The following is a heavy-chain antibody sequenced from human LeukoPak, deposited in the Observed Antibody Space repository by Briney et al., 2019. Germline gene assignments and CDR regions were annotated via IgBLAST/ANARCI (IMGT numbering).Heavy chain of an antibody. Sequence: SETLSLTCTVSGGSISSYYWSWIRQPPGKGLEWIGYIYYSGSTNYNPSLKSRVTISVDTSKNQFSLKLSSVTAADTAVYYCARDCYSDGAFDIWGQGTTVTVSS. CDR2: IYYSGST. CDR3: ARDCYSDGAFDI. CDR1: GGSISSYY. D-gene: IGHD2-21*02. V-gene: IGHV4-59*12. J-gene: IGHJ3*02.